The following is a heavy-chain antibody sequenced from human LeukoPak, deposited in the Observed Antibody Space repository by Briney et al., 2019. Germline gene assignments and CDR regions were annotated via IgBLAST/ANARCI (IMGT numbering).Heavy chain of an antibody. CDR2: ISSSGGNT. Sequence: PGGSLRLSCAASGFTFSSYAMSWVRQAPGKGLEWVSAISSSGGNTYYADSVKGRFTISRDNSKNTLYLQMNSLRAEDTAVYYCAKKDLVVPVAPPPYFDYWGQGTLVTVSS. J-gene: IGHJ4*02. V-gene: IGHV3-23*01. CDR3: AKKDLVVPVAPPPYFDY. CDR1: GFTFSSYA. D-gene: IGHD2-2*01.